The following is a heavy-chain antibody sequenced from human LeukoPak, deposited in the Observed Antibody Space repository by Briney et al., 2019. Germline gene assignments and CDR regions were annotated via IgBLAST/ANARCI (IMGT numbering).Heavy chain of an antibody. D-gene: IGHD2-15*01. CDR3: ARRLIGYCSGGSCYSGYFQH. V-gene: IGHV4-39*07. CDR1: GGSISSSSYY. J-gene: IGHJ1*01. CDR2: IYYSGST. Sequence: PSETLSLTCTVSGGSISSSSYYWGWIRQPPGKGLEWIGSIYYSGSTYYNPSLKSRVTISIDTSKHQFSLKLSSVTAADTAVYYCARRLIGYCSGGSCYSGYFQHWGQGTLVTVSS.